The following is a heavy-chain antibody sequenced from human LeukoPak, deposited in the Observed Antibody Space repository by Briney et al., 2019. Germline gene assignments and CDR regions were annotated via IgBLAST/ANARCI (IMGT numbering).Heavy chain of an antibody. J-gene: IGHJ5*02. Sequence: PSETLSLTCTVSGGSISSYYSSWIRHPPGKGLEWVGYIYYSGSTNYNPSLKSRVTISVDTSKNQFSLKLSSVTAADTAVYYCARDPWGYYDSSGYRPWGQGTLVTVSS. V-gene: IGHV4-59*12. CDR1: GGSISSYY. D-gene: IGHD3-22*01. CDR2: IYYSGST. CDR3: ARDPWGYYDSSGYRP.